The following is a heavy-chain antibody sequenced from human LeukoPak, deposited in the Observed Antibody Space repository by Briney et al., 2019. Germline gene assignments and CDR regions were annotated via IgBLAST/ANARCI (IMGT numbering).Heavy chain of an antibody. CDR3: ARDLDGSVTFDY. D-gene: IGHD1-26*01. Sequence: GGSLRLSRAASGFTFSSYSMNWVRQAPGKGLEWVSSIKSSTSYIYYADSVKGRFTISRDNAKNSLYLQMNSLRAEDTAVYYCARDLDGSVTFDYWGQGSLVTVSS. J-gene: IGHJ4*02. CDR2: IKSSTSYI. V-gene: IGHV3-21*01. CDR1: GFTFSSYS.